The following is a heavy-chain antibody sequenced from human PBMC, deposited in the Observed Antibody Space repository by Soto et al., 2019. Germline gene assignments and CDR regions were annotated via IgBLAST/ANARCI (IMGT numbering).Heavy chain of an antibody. D-gene: IGHD3-22*01. CDR3: ARDWRYYDSSGYYYFGAFDI. J-gene: IGHJ3*02. CDR2: INPSGGST. CDR1: GYTFTSYY. V-gene: IGHV1-46*01. Sequence: QVQLVQSGAEVKKPGASVKVSCKASGYTFTSYYMHWVRQAPGQGLEWMGIINPSGGSTSYAQKFQGRVTMTRDTSTSTVYMELSSLRSEDTAVYYCARDWRYYDSSGYYYFGAFDIWGQGTMVTVSS.